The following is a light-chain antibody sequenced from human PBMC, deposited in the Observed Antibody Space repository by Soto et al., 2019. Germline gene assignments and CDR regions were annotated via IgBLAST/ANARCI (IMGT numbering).Light chain of an antibody. CDR2: SSS. CDR1: QTISGTY. J-gene: IGKJ5*01. CDR3: QQYYSYPSIT. V-gene: IGKV3-20*01. Sequence: EIVLTQSPGTLSLSPGERATLSCRASQTISGTYLAWYQQKPGQAPRLLIYSSSSRAAGVSDRFSGSGSGTDFTLTISCLQSEDFATYYCQQYYSYPSITFGQGTRLEIK.